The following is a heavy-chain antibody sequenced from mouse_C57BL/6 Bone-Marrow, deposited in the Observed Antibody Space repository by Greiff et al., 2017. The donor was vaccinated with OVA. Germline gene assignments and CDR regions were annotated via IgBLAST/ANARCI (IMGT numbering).Heavy chain of an antibody. CDR2: IDPSDSYT. Sequence: QVQLQQPGAELVMPGASVKLSCKASGYTFTSYWMHWVKQRPGQGLEWIGEIDPSDSYTNYNQKFKGKSTLTVDKSSSTAYMQLSSLTSEDSAVYYCARAYYYCSSQYYYAMDYWGQGTSVTVSS. D-gene: IGHD1-1*01. V-gene: IGHV1-69*01. CDR1: GYTFTSYW. CDR3: ARAYYYCSSQYYYAMDY. J-gene: IGHJ4*01.